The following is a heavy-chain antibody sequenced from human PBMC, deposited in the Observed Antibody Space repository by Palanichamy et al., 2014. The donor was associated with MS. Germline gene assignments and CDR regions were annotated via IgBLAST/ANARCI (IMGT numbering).Heavy chain of an antibody. D-gene: IGHD3-22*01. CDR1: GGSISSYY. Sequence: QVQLQESGPGLVKPSETLSLTCTVSGGSISSYYWSWIRQPPGKGLEWIGYIYYSGSTNYNPSLKSRVTISVDTSKNQFSLKLSSVTAADTAAYYCARARYYYDSSGYYLYNFDYWGQGTLVTVSS. V-gene: IGHV4-59*01. CDR2: IYYSGST. J-gene: IGHJ4*02. CDR3: ARARYYYDSSGYYLYNFDY.